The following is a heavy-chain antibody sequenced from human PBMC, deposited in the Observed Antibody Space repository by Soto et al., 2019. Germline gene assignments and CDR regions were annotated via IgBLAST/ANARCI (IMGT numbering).Heavy chain of an antibody. Sequence: ASVKVSCKVSGYTLTELSMHWVRQAPGKGLEWMGGFDPEDGETIYAQKFQGRVTMTEDTSTDTAYMELSSLRSEDTAVYYCATTPACSSTSCYNEFDYWGQGTLVTVSS. CDR2: FDPEDGET. J-gene: IGHJ4*02. V-gene: IGHV1-24*01. D-gene: IGHD2-2*02. CDR1: GYTLTELS. CDR3: ATTPACSSTSCYNEFDY.